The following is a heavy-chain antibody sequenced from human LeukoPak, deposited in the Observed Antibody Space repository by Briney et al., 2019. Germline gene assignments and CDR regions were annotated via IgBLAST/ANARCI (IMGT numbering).Heavy chain of an antibody. CDR3: ARVGRGSTYGYVDY. Sequence: GGSLRLSCAASGFTVSINYMSWVRQAPGKGLEWVSVIYSGGNTYYADSVKGRFTISRDNSKNMVFLQMNSLRAEDTAVYYCARVGRGSTYGYVDYWGQGTLVTVPS. V-gene: IGHV3-66*01. J-gene: IGHJ4*02. CDR1: GFTVSINY. D-gene: IGHD5-18*01. CDR2: IYSGGNT.